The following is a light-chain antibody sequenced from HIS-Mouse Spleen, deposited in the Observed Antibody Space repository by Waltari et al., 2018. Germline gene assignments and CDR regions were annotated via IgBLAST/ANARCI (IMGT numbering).Light chain of an antibody. V-gene: IGLV3-25*03. CDR3: QSADSSGTYPNWV. J-gene: IGLJ3*02. CDR1: ALPKQY. Sequence: SYELTQPPSVSVSPGQTARITCSGDALPKQYAYWYQQKPGQAPVLVLYKDSERPSGIPGRFSGSSSGTTVTLTISGVQAEDEADYYCQSADSSGTYPNWVLGGGTKLTVL. CDR2: KDS.